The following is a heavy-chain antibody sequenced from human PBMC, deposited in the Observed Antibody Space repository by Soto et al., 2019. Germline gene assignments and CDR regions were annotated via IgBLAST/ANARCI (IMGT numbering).Heavy chain of an antibody. CDR3: AREGRYSGYDYIDTYYYGMDV. V-gene: IGHV1-69*13. CDR1: GGTFSSYA. D-gene: IGHD5-12*01. J-gene: IGHJ6*02. CDR2: IIPIFGTA. Sequence: SVKVSCKASGGTFSSYAISWVRQAPGQGLEWMGGIIPIFGTANYAQKFQGRVTITADESTSTAYMELSSLRSEDTAVYYCAREGRYSGYDYIDTYYYGMDVWGQGTTVTVSS.